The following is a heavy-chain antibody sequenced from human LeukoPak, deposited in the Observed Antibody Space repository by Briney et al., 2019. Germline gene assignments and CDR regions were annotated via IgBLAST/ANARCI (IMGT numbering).Heavy chain of an antibody. J-gene: IGHJ4*02. CDR1: GFTFSSYS. V-gene: IGHV3-23*01. CDR3: ARGTGYNTGRSVDY. Sequence: GGSLRLSCTASGFTFSSYSMTWVRQAPGKGLEWVSAISGSGGSTYYADSVRGRFTISRDNSKNTLYLQMNSLRAEDTAVYYCARGTGYNTGRSVDYWGQGTLVTVSS. D-gene: IGHD6-25*01. CDR2: ISGSGGST.